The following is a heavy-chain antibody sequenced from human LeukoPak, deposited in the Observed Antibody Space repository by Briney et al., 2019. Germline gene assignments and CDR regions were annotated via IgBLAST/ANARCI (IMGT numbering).Heavy chain of an antibody. Sequence: PSETLSLTCTVSGGSISSYYWNWIRQPPGKGLEWIGYIHHNGNNNYNPSLKSRVTMSVDTSKNQFSLKLSSVNATDTAVYYCAKWAGSPHSFDIWGQGTMVTVSS. V-gene: IGHV4-59*01. J-gene: IGHJ3*02. D-gene: IGHD1-26*01. CDR1: GGSISSYY. CDR3: AKWAGSPHSFDI. CDR2: IHHNGNN.